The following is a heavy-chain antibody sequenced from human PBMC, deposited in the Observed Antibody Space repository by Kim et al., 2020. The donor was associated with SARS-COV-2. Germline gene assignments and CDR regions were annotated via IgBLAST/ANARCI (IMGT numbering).Heavy chain of an antibody. V-gene: IGHV1-69*01. CDR3: ARDSGYYPN. D-gene: IGHD3-22*01. CDR2: GTA. J-gene: IGHJ4*02. Sequence: GTAKYAQKFQGRVTITADESTSTAYMELSSLRSEDTAVYYCARDSGYYPNWGQGTLVTVSS.